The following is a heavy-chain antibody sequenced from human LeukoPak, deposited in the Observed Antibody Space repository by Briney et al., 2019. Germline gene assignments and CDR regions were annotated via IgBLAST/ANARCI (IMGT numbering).Heavy chain of an antibody. Sequence: PSETLSLTCTVSGGSISSSSYYWGWIRQPPGKGLEWIVSIFYSGSTYYNPSLKSRVTISGDTSKSQFSLKLSSVTAADTAVYYCVRLEKVVVPATIDFWGQGTLVTVSS. CDR1: GGSISSSSYY. CDR3: VRLEKVVVPATIDF. J-gene: IGHJ4*02. CDR2: IFYSGST. D-gene: IGHD2-15*01. V-gene: IGHV4-39*01.